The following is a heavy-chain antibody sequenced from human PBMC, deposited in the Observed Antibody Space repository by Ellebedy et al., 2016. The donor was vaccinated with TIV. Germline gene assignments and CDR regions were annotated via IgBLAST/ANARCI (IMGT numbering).Heavy chain of an antibody. CDR3: ARTPRGEMATMPDY. CDR2: IFSNDEK. D-gene: IGHD5-24*01. CDR1: GFSLSNARMG. Sequence: SGPTLVKPTETLTLTCTVSGFSLSNARMGVSWIRQPPGKALEWLAHIFSNDEKSYSTSLKSRLTISKDTSKSQVVLTMTNMDPVDTATYYCARTPRGEMATMPDYWGQGTLVTVSS. J-gene: IGHJ4*02. V-gene: IGHV2-26*01.